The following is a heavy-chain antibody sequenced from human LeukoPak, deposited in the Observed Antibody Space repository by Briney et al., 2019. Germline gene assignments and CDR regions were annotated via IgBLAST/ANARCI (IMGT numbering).Heavy chain of an antibody. CDR2: ISGSGGST. CDR1: GFTFSTYA. D-gene: IGHD3-3*01. V-gene: IGHV3-23*01. Sequence: GGSLRLPCAASGFTFSTYAMSWVRQAPGEGLEWVSAISGSGGSTYYADSVKGRFTISRDNSKNTLYLQMNSLRAEDTALYYCAKGRPNYDFWSGTIPTLDYWGQGTLVTVSS. CDR3: AKGRPNYDFWSGTIPTLDY. J-gene: IGHJ4*02.